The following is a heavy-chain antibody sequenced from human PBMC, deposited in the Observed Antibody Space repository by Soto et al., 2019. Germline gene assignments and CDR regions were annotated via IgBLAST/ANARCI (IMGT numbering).Heavy chain of an antibody. CDR3: AREYCTNGVCSYWFDP. Sequence: QVQLVQSGAEVKKPGSSVKVSCKASGGTFSSYAISWVRQAPGQGLEWMGGIIPTFGTANYEQKFQGRVTITADESTSTAYMELSSLRSEDTAVYYCAREYCTNGVCSYWFDPWGQGTLVTVSS. CDR2: IIPTFGTA. CDR1: GGTFSSYA. V-gene: IGHV1-69*01. D-gene: IGHD2-8*01. J-gene: IGHJ5*02.